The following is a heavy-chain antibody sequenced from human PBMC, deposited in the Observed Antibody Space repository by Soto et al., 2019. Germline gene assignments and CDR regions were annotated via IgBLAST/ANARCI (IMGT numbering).Heavy chain of an antibody. V-gene: IGHV1-69*06. J-gene: IGHJ4*02. CDR2: IIPMLGTT. D-gene: IGHD2-15*01. CDR3: ARSLWGQYCRGGTCYAEFDY. Sequence: SVKVSCKASGLAFNNYAINWVRQAPGQGLEWMGGIIPMLGTTNYAQKLQGRVTINADKSTSTAYMDLSSLRSEDTAVYYCARSLWGQYCRGGTCYAEFDYWGQGTLVTVSS. CDR1: GLAFNNYA.